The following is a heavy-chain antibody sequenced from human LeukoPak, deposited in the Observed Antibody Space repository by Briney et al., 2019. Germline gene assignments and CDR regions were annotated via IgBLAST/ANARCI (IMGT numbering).Heavy chain of an antibody. CDR2: ISHDGSGK. J-gene: IGHJ4*02. CDR3: ARGGTYARESDY. CDR1: GFTFNGKA. V-gene: IGHV3-30*03. Sequence: GGSLRLSCAASGFTFNGKAMRWVRQAPGKGLEWVAHISHDGSGKYYRDSVKGRFTISRDDSKNTLYLQLNSLRAEDTAVYYCARGGTYARESDYWGQGTLVTVSS. D-gene: IGHD3-16*01.